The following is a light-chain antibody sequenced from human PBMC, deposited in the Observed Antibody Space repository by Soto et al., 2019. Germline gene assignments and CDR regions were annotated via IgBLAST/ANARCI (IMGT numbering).Light chain of an antibody. Sequence: EIVLTQSPGTLSLSPGERATLSCRASQSVSSSYLAWYQQKPGQAPRLLIYDASSRASGIPARFSGSGSGTDFTLTISSLDPEDFAVYYCQQGGNWPLTFGQGTRLEIK. CDR2: DAS. V-gene: IGKV3D-20*02. J-gene: IGKJ5*01. CDR3: QQGGNWPLT. CDR1: QSVSSSY.